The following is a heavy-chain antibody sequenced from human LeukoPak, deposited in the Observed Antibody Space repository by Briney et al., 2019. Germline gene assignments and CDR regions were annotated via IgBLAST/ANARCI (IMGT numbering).Heavy chain of an antibody. Sequence: PSGTLSLTCAVSGGSISSSNWWSWVRQPPGKGLEWIGEIFHSGSTNYNPSLQSRVTISVDESKNQFSLKLSSVTAADTAVYYCARNQMTTVTGFYYYGMDVWGEGTTVTVSS. CDR1: GGSISSSNW. CDR3: ARNQMTTVTGFYYYGMDV. CDR2: IFHSGST. V-gene: IGHV4-4*02. J-gene: IGHJ6*04. D-gene: IGHD4-17*01.